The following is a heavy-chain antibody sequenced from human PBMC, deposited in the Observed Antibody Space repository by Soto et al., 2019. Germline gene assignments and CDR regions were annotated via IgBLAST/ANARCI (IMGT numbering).Heavy chain of an antibody. Sequence: QVQLVQSGAEVKKPGSSVKVSCKASGGTFSSYAISWVRQAPGQGLEWMGGIIPIFGTANYAQQFQGRVTIRADESTSTAYMELSSLRSADTAVYYCARWIAVAGTNWFDPWGQGTLVTVSS. CDR1: GGTFSSYA. J-gene: IGHJ5*02. CDR3: ARWIAVAGTNWFDP. CDR2: IIPIFGTA. D-gene: IGHD6-19*01. V-gene: IGHV1-69*12.